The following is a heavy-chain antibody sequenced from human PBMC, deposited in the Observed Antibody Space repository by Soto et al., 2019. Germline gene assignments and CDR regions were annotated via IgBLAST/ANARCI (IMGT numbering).Heavy chain of an antibody. J-gene: IGHJ3*02. V-gene: IGHV3-30*18. CDR2: ISYDGSNK. Sequence: GGSLRLSCAASGFTFSSYGMHWVRQAPGKGLEWVAVISYDGSNKYYADSVKGRFTISRDNSKNTLYLQMNSLRAEDTAVYYCAKGEAVVDHDAFDIWGQGTMVTVSS. CDR3: AKGEAVVDHDAFDI. D-gene: IGHD6-19*01. CDR1: GFTFSSYG.